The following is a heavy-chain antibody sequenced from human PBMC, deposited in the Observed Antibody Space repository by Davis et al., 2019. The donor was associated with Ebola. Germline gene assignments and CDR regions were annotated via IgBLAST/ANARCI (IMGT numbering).Heavy chain of an antibody. J-gene: IGHJ6*02. V-gene: IGHV3-66*01. Sequence: GGSLRLSCAASGFTVSSNYMSWVRQAPGKGLEWVSVIYSGGSTYYADSVKGRFTISRDNSKNTLYLQMNSLRAEDTAVYYCARDGSGTEDYYYYGMDVWGQGTTVTVSS. CDR2: IYSGGST. D-gene: IGHD3-10*01. CDR1: GFTVSSNY. CDR3: ARDGSGTEDYYYYGMDV.